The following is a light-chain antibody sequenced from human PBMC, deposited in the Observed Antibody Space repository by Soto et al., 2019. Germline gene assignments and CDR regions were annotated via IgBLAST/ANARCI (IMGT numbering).Light chain of an antibody. CDR2: DVS. CDR3: RSYTSRGTYV. J-gene: IGLJ1*01. V-gene: IGLV2-14*01. Sequence: QSVLTQPASVSGSPGQSIAISCTGTSSDVGGYNYVSWYQQHPGKAPKLMIYDVSNRPSGVSNRFSGSKSGNTASLTISGLQAEDEADYYCRSYTSRGTYVFGSGTKVTVL. CDR1: SSDVGGYNY.